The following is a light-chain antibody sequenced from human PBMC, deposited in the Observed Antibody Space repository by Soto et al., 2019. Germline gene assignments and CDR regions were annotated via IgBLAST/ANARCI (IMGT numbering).Light chain of an antibody. CDR1: NNNIGGYNF. J-gene: IGLJ2*01. V-gene: IGLV2-14*03. CDR2: EVI. CDR3: SSYTTSRTQV. Sequence: QSALTQPASVSGSPGQSITISCTGTNNNIGGYNFVSWYQQHPGKVPKLIIYEVILRPSGVSDRFSGSKSDDTASLTISGLQAEDEADYYCSSYTTSRTQVFGGGTKLTVL.